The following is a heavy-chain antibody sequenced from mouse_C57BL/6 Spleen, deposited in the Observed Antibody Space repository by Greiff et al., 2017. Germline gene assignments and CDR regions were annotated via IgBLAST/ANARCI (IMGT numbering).Heavy chain of an antibody. J-gene: IGHJ4*01. D-gene: IGHD1-1*01. V-gene: IGHV14-4*01. CDR1: GFNIKDDY. Sequence: EVKLMESGAELVRPGASVKLSCTASGFNIKDDYMHWVKQRPEQGLEWIGWIDPENGDTEYASKFQGKATITADTSSNTAYLQLSSLTSEDTAVYYCTTVASYYGSSYDAMDYWGQGTSVTVSS. CDR3: TTVASYYGSSYDAMDY. CDR2: IDPENGDT.